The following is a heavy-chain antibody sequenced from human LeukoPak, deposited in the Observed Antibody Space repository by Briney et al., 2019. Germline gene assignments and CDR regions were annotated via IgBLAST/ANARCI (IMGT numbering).Heavy chain of an antibody. V-gene: IGHV1-2*06. J-gene: IGHJ4*02. Sequence: ASVKVSCKASENTLTGSHMHWVRQAPGQGLEWMGRIDPNSGGTNLAQKFQDRVTMTRDTSISTAYMELSRLRSDDTAVYYCVWSGYYRADYWGQGTLVTVSS. CDR3: VWSGYYRADY. CDR1: ENTLTGSH. CDR2: IDPNSGGT. D-gene: IGHD3-3*01.